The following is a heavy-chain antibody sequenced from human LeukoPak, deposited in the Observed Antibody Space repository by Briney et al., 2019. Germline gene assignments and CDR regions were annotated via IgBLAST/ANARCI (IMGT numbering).Heavy chain of an antibody. J-gene: IGHJ2*01. CDR3: ARVFDYVWGSYRYNWYFDL. V-gene: IGHV1-2*02. CDR2: INPNSGGT. Sequence: ASVKVSCKASGYTFTGYHMHWVRQAPGQGLEWMGWINPNSGGTNYAQKFQGRVTMTRDTSISTAYMELSRLRSDDTAVYYCARVFDYVWGSYRYNWYFDLWGRGTLVTVSS. CDR1: GYTFTGYH. D-gene: IGHD3-16*02.